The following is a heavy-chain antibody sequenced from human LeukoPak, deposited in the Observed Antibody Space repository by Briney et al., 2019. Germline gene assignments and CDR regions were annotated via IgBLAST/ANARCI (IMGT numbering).Heavy chain of an antibody. CDR3: ARDLMAAAGIGY. CDR2: IYHSGST. D-gene: IGHD6-13*01. Sequence: SETLSLTCTVSGYSISSGYYWGWIRQPPGKGLEWIGSIYHSGSTYYNPSLKSRVTISVDTSKNQFSLKLSSVTAADTAVYYCARDLMAAAGIGYWGQGTLVTASS. V-gene: IGHV4-38-2*02. CDR1: GYSISSGYY. J-gene: IGHJ4*02.